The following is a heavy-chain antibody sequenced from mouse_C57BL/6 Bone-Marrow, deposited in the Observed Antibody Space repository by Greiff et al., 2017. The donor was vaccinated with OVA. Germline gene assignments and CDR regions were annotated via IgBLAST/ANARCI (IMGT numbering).Heavy chain of an antibody. CDR1: GYTFTSYW. D-gene: IGHD2-4*01. V-gene: IGHV1-64*01. Sequence: QVQLQQPGAELVKPGASVKLSCKASGYTFTSYWMHWVKQRPGQGLEWIGMIHPNSGSTNYNEKFKSKATLTVDNSSSTAYMQLSSLTAEDSAVYYCAREDDYDLDYWGQGTTLTVSS. J-gene: IGHJ2*01. CDR2: IHPNSGST. CDR3: AREDDYDLDY.